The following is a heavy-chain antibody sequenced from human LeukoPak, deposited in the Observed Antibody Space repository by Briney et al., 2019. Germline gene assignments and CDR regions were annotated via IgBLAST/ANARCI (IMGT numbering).Heavy chain of an antibody. D-gene: IGHD6-13*01. Sequence: GGSLRLSCAASGFSYTNSWMTWVRQAPGKGLEWVANIKQDGSDKYYVESVKGRFTVSRDNAKNSLFLQMNNLRVDDMAVYYCGRGGYTSSWYWVDWGQGTQVTVSS. CDR2: IKQDGSDK. V-gene: IGHV3-7*01. CDR3: GRGGYTSSWYWVD. J-gene: IGHJ4*02. CDR1: GFSYTNSW.